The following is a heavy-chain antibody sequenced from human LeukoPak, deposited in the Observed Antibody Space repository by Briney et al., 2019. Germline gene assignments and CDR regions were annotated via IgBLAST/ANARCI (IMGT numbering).Heavy chain of an antibody. CDR3: ARDTTPSMAAAGTYNWFDP. D-gene: IGHD6-13*01. CDR1: GYTFTSYY. V-gene: IGHV1-46*01. Sequence: ASVEVSCKASGYTFTSYYMHWVRQAPGQGLEWMGIINPSGGSTSYAQKFQGRVTMTRDTSTSTVYMELSSLRSEDTAVYYCARDTTPSMAAAGTYNWFDPWGQGTLVTVSS. CDR2: INPSGGST. J-gene: IGHJ5*02.